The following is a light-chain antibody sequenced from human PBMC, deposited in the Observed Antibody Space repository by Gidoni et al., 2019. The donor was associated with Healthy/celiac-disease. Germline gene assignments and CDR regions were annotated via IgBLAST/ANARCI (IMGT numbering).Light chain of an antibody. CDR2: EVS. V-gene: IGLV2-14*01. CDR3: SSYTSSSTGVV. Sequence: QSALTQPASVSGSPGQSITISCTGTSSDVGGYNYVSWYQQPPGKAPKLMLYEVSNRPSGVSNRFSGSKSGNTASLTISGLQAEDEADYYCSSYTSSSTGVVFGGGTKLTVL. J-gene: IGLJ2*01. CDR1: SSDVGGYNY.